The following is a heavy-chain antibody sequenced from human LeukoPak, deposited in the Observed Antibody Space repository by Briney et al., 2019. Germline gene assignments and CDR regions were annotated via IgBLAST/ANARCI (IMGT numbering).Heavy chain of an antibody. CDR1: GFTFSGYT. J-gene: IGHJ5*02. CDR3: ARGPPLFDP. V-gene: IGHV3-48*04. Sequence: GGSLRLSCAASGFTFSGYTMNWVRQAPGKGLEWVSYIDLSGSTLYYVDSVKGRFTISRDNAKNSLYLQMNSLRAEDTAVYYCARGPPLFDPWGQGTLVAVSS. CDR2: IDLSGSTL.